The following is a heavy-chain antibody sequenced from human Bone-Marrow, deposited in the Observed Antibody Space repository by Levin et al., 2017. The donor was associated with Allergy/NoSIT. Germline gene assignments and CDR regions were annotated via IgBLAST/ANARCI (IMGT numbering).Heavy chain of an antibody. CDR3: AKAVGVAVPLYYYGMDV. Sequence: PGGSLRLSCAASGFTFSSYGMHWVRQAPGKGLEWVAVISYDGSNKYYADSVKGRFTISRDNSKNTLYLQMNSLRAEDTAVYYCAKAVGVAVPLYYYGMDVWGQGTTVTVSS. V-gene: IGHV3-30*18. CDR2: ISYDGSNK. CDR1: GFTFSSYG. J-gene: IGHJ6*02. D-gene: IGHD3-16*01.